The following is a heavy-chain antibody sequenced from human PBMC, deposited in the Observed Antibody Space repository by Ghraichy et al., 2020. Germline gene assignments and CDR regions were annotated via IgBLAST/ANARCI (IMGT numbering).Heavy chain of an antibody. CDR1: GFTFSSYE. D-gene: IGHD3-10*01. J-gene: IGHJ5*02. V-gene: IGHV3-48*03. CDR2: ISSSGSTI. CDR3: ARADYNEWFRELFFHP. Sequence: GGSLRLSCAASGFTFSSYEMNWVRQAPGKGLEWVSYISSSGSTIYYADSVKGRFTISRDNAKNSLYLQMNSLRAEDTAVYYCARADYNEWFRELFFHPWGQGTLVTVSS.